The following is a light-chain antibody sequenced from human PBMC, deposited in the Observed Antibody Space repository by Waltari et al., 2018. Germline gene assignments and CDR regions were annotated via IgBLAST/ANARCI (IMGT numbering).Light chain of an antibody. V-gene: IGLV1-40*01. J-gene: IGLJ2*01. Sequence: HSLLTQPPSVSAAPGQRVTIPCPGSSPNIGAGYAVHWYQQLPGTAPKLLIYGNSNRPSGVPDRFSGSKSGTSASLAITGLQAEDEADYYCQSYDSSLSVVFGGGTKLTVL. CDR1: SPNIGAGYA. CDR3: QSYDSSLSVV. CDR2: GNS.